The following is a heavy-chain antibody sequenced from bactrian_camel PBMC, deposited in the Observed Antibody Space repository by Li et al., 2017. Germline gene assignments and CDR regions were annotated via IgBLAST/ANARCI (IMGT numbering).Heavy chain of an antibody. CDR1: AKYTVGSYC. D-gene: IGHD3*01. V-gene: IGHV3S54*01. Sequence: VQLVESGGGSVQAGGSLRLSCSASAKYTVGSYCMGWFRQGSGRQREAVATIYTGDGSTHYVDDSVKGRFTISRDNAKDTLCLQMNSLKIEDTAVYYCALGSSRQATMTARGKGTQVTVS. CDR2: IYTGDGST. J-gene: IGHJ4*01.